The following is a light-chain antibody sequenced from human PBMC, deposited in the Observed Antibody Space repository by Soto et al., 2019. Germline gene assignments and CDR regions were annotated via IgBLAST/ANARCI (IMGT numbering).Light chain of an antibody. V-gene: IGKV3-15*01. Sequence: ETVMTQSPVTLSVSPGERATLSCRASQSVGNNLAWHQQKPGQAPRLLIYNASTRATDVPARFSGSGSGTEFTLTISSLQSEDFAVYHCQQHNNWPPWTFGLGTKVEIK. J-gene: IGKJ1*01. CDR1: QSVGNN. CDR2: NAS. CDR3: QQHNNWPPWT.